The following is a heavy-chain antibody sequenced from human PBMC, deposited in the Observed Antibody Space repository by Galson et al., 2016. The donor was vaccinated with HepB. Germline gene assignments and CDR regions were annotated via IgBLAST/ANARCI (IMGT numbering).Heavy chain of an antibody. CDR1: GLTFSNYA. CDR3: EKGSRPSTGSNSEFEP. D-gene: IGHD4-11*01. Sequence: SLRLSCAASGLTFSNYAMSWVRQAPGKGLEWVSVINGRGGDTYYADSVKGRFTISRDNSQNTLYLQMNTLRADDTAVYYCEKGSRPSTGSNSEFEPWGQGTLVTVSS. V-gene: IGHV3-23*01. J-gene: IGHJ5*02. CDR2: INGRGGDT.